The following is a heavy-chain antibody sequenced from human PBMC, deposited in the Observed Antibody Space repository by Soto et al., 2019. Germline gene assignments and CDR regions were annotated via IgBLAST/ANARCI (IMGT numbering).Heavy chain of an antibody. Sequence: GSLRLSCAASGFTFSSYAMSWVRQAPGKGLEWVSAISGSGGSTYYADSVKGRFTISRDNSKNTLYLQMNSLRAEDTAVYYCAKSSVRYYDSSGYYKDFDYWGQGTLVTVSS. D-gene: IGHD3-22*01. CDR1: GFTFSSYA. V-gene: IGHV3-23*01. CDR3: AKSSVRYYDSSGYYKDFDY. CDR2: ISGSGGST. J-gene: IGHJ4*02.